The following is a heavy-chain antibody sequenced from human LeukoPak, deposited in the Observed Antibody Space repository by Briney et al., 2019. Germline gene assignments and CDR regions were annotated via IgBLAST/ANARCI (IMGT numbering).Heavy chain of an antibody. Sequence: GGSLRLSCAASGFTVSSNYMSWVRQAPGKGLEWVSVIYSGGSTYYADSVKGRFTISRDNSKNTLYLQMNSLRAEDTAVYYCAREIYGGVIDYWGQGTLVTVSS. CDR2: IYSGGST. J-gene: IGHJ4*02. CDR3: AREIYGGVIDY. D-gene: IGHD4-23*01. V-gene: IGHV3-53*01. CDR1: GFTVSSNY.